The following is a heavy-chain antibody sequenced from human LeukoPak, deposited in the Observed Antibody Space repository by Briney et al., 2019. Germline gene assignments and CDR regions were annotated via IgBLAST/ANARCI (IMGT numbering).Heavy chain of an antibody. CDR3: ARRLTASGKHYFDY. CDR1: GFTFSTYN. Sequence: PGGSLRLSCAASGFTFSTYNMNWVRQAPGKGLEWVSYISRSSGTIYYADSVQGRFTISRDNAKNSLYLQMNSLRAEDTAVYYCARRLTASGKHYFDYWGQGTLVTVSS. CDR2: ISRSSGTI. D-gene: IGHD6-13*01. J-gene: IGHJ4*02. V-gene: IGHV3-48*01.